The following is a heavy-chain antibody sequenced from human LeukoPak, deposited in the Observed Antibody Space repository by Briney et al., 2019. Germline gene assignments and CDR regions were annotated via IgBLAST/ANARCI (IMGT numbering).Heavy chain of an antibody. J-gene: IGHJ4*02. CDR1: GGSISAYY. Sequence: SETLSLTCTVSGGSISAYYWNWIRQSPGKGLEWIGYIYHTGSTKHNPSLKSRVTISVDTSKNQFSLKLTSVTAADTAVYYCARDVGASNFDYWGQGILVTVSS. CDR3: ARDVGASNFDY. V-gene: IGHV4-59*01. CDR2: IYHTGST. D-gene: IGHD1-26*01.